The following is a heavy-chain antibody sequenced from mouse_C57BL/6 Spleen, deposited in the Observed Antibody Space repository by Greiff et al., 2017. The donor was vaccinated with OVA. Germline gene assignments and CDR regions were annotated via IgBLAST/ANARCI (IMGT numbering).Heavy chain of an antibody. D-gene: IGHD3-2*02. CDR1: GYAFSSSW. Sequence: VQLQESGPELVKPGASVKISCKASGYAFSSSWMNWVKQRPGKGLEWIGRLYPGDGDTNYTGKFKGKATLTADKSSSTAYMQHGSLTSEDASVYFCARGTAHDFDYWGQGTTLTVSS. CDR2: LYPGDGDT. CDR3: ARGTAHDFDY. J-gene: IGHJ2*01. V-gene: IGHV1-82*01.